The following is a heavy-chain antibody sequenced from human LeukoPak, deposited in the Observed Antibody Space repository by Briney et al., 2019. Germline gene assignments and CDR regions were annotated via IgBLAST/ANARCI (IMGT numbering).Heavy chain of an antibody. CDR3: TSDIARGGDC. CDR1: GYTFTKYY. V-gene: IGHV1-46*01. CDR2: IDPSGGDT. Sequence: ASVKVSCKASGYTFTKYYMHWVRQAPGQGLEWMGVIDPSGGDTSYAQIFQGRVTVTRDTSTSTVYVELSSLTSEDTAVYYCTSDIARGGDCWGQGTLVTVSS. J-gene: IGHJ4*02. D-gene: IGHD2-21*01.